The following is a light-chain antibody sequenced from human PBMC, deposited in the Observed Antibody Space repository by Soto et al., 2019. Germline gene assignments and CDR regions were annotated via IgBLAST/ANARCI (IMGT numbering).Light chain of an antibody. CDR3: QQTYSPPWT. V-gene: IGKV1-5*01. Sequence: DIQMTQSPSTLSASVGDRVTITCRASESISIWLAWYQQKPGEAPKLLIYDASSLESGVPSRFSGSGSGTEFTLIISSLQPDDFGTYYCQQTYSPPWTFGQGTKV. CDR2: DAS. J-gene: IGKJ1*01. CDR1: ESISIW.